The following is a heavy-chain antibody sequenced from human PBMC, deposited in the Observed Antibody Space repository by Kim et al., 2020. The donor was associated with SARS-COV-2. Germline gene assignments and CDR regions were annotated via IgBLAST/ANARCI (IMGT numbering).Heavy chain of an antibody. D-gene: IGHD3-10*01. J-gene: IGHJ6*02. V-gene: IGHV3-74*01. Sequence: DSVKGPFTTSRDNASNATYLQMNSLRAEDTDVYYCARERIHYDSGSYVMDVWGQGTTVTVSS. CDR3: ARERIHYDSGSYVMDV.